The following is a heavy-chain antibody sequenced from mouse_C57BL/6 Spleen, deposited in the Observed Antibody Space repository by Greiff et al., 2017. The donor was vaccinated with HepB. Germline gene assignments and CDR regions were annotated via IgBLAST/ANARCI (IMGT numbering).Heavy chain of an antibody. J-gene: IGHJ2*01. CDR3: ARGSNLDY. V-gene: IGHV1-54*01. CDR1: GYAFTNYL. Sequence: VQLQESGAELVRPGTSVKVSCKASGYAFTNYLIEWVKQRPGQGLEWIGVINPGSGGTNYNEKFKGKATLTADKSYSTAYMQLSSLTSEDSAVYFCARGSNLDYWGQGTTLTVSS. CDR2: INPGSGGT. D-gene: IGHD2-5*01.